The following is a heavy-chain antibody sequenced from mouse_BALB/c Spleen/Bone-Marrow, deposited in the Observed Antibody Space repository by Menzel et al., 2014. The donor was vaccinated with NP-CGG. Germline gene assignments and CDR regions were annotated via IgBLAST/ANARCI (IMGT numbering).Heavy chain of an antibody. CDR2: IWSGGST. V-gene: IGHV2-2*01. Sequence: QVQLQQSGPGLVQPSQSLSITCTVSGFSLTSYGVHWVRQSPGKGLEWLGVIWSGGSTDYNAAFISRLSISKDNSKSQVFFKMNSLQADDTAIYYCVRNGDYYYFDYWGQGTTLTVSS. CDR1: GFSLTSYG. J-gene: IGHJ2*01. D-gene: IGHD1-1*01. CDR3: VRNGDYYYFDY.